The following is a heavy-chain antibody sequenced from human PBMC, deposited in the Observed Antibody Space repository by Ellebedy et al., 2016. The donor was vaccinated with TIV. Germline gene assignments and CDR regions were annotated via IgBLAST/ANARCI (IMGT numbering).Heavy chain of an antibody. V-gene: IGHV3-30-3*01. CDR1: GYTLTELS. J-gene: IGHJ4*02. Sequence: SCKVSGYTLTELSMHWVRQAPGKGLEWVAVISYDGSNKYYADSVKGRFTISRDNSKNTLYLQMNSLRAEDTAVYYCARPLFYSSSWYIPLGYWGQGTLVTVSS. CDR3: ARPLFYSSSWYIPLGY. D-gene: IGHD6-13*01. CDR2: ISYDGSNK.